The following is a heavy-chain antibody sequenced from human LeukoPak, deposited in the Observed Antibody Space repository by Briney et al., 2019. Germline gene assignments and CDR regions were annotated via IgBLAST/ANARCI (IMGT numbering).Heavy chain of an antibody. CDR1: GVTFSSCA. V-gene: IGHV3-23*01. Sequence: PGGSLMRSCAASGVTFSSCAVSWVGQAPGREREWFSAISGSGGSTYYADSVKGRFTPSRDNSKNTLYLQMNSLRAEDTAVYYCAKDLFDSSSWYTSPPDYWGQGTLVTVSS. CDR3: AKDLFDSSSWYTSPPDY. J-gene: IGHJ4*02. CDR2: ISGSGGST. D-gene: IGHD6-13*01.